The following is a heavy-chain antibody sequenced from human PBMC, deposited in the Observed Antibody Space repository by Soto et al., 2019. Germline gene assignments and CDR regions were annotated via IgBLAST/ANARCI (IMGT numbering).Heavy chain of an antibody. CDR1: GYTFITYY. Sequence: GASVKVSCKASGYTFITYYMHWVRQAPGQGLEWMGLIKPRGGDTTYAQGFQGRVTMTRDTSTSTVYMELTSLTSEDTAVYYCTKGGGKSYDYGVEEPPVTFSS. D-gene: IGHD1-26*01. V-gene: IGHV1-46*03. J-gene: IGHJ4*02. CDR2: IKPRGGDT. CDR3: TKGGGKSYDY.